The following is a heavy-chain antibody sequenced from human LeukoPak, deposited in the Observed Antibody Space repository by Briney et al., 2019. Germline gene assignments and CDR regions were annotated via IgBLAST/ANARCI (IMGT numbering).Heavy chain of an antibody. J-gene: IGHJ4*02. CDR2: INSNSRTI. CDR3: ARDCSGRNWARDFDY. D-gene: IGHD2-15*01. CDR1: GFTFSSSA. V-gene: IGHV3-48*01. Sequence: PGGSLRLSCAASGFTFSSSAMSWVRQAPGEGLEWVSYINSNSRTIYYADSVKGRFTMSRDNDKNLMYLQMNSLKAEDTAVYYCARDCSGRNWARDFDYWGQGTLVTVSS.